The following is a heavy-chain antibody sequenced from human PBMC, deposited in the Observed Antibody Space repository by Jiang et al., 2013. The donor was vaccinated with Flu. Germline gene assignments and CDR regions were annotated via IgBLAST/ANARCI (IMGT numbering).Heavy chain of an antibody. CDR1: GGSFSGYY. CDR3: AGGMMSYYYYYMDV. V-gene: IGHV4-34*01. D-gene: IGHD3-16*01. Sequence: LLKPSETLSLTCAVYGGSFSGYYWSWIRQPPGKGLEWIGEINHSGSTNYNPSLKSRVTISIDTSKNQFSLKLSSVTAADTAVYYCAGGMMSYYYYYMDVWGKGTTVTVSS. CDR2: INHSGST. J-gene: IGHJ6*03.